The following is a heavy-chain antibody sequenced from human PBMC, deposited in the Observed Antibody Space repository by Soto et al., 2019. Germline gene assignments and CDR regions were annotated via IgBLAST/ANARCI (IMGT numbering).Heavy chain of an antibody. CDR3: ARYCSGGSCYSGYYFDY. Sequence: SVKVSCKASGGTFSSYAISWVRQAPGQGLEWMGGIIPIFGTANYAQKFQGRVTITADESTSTAYMELSSLRSEDTAVYYCARYCSGGSCYSGYYFDYWGQGTLVTVSS. CDR2: IIPIFGTA. V-gene: IGHV1-69*13. J-gene: IGHJ4*02. CDR1: GGTFSSYA. D-gene: IGHD2-15*01.